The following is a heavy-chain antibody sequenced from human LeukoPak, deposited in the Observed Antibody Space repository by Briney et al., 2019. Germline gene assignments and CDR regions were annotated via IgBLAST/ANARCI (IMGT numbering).Heavy chain of an antibody. J-gene: IGHJ6*03. CDR1: GFTLSDYS. CDR2: IKQDGSEK. Sequence: GGSLRLSCGASGFTLSDYSMSWVRQAPGKGLEWVANIKQDGSEKYYVDSVKGRFTISRDSAENSLYLQMNSLRAEDTAVYYCARGRIAVAGTYIPSNWGPQLYYMDVWGKGTTVTVSS. V-gene: IGHV3-7*01. D-gene: IGHD6-19*01. CDR3: ARGRIAVAGTYIPSNWGPQLYYMDV.